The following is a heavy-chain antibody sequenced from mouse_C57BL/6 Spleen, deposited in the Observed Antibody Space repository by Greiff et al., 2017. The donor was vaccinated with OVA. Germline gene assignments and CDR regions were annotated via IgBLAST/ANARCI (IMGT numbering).Heavy chain of an antibody. J-gene: IGHJ2*01. CDR3: ARSPHPYYSNYEYFDY. V-gene: IGHV7-3*01. CDR1: GFTFTDYY. D-gene: IGHD2-5*01. Sequence: EVQRVESGGGLVQPGGSLSLSCAASGFTFTDYYMSWVRQPPGKALEWLGFIRNKANGYTTEYSASVKGRFTISRDNSQSILYLQMNAMRAEDSATDYCARSPHPYYSNYEYFDYWGQGTTLTVSS. CDR2: IRNKANGYTT.